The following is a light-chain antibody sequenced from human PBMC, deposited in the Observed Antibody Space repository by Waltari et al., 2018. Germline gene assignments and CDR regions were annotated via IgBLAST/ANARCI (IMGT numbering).Light chain of an antibody. Sequence: EIVLTQSPATLSLSPGERATLSCRASQSVSSYLAWYQQKPGQAPRLLIYDTSNRAPGIPARFSGSGSGTDFSLTISSLEPEDFAVDYCQHRANWPLTFGGGTKVEIK. J-gene: IGKJ4*01. CDR2: DTS. V-gene: IGKV3-11*01. CDR3: QHRANWPLT. CDR1: QSVSSY.